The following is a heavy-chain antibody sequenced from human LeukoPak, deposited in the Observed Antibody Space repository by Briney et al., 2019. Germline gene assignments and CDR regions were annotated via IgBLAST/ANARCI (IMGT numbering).Heavy chain of an antibody. CDR3: ARANYYDNSGYSRGAFDI. D-gene: IGHD3-22*01. V-gene: IGHV4-34*01. CDR1: GVSFSGYY. CDR2: INHSGST. J-gene: IGHJ3*02. Sequence: SETLSLTCAVYGVSFSGYYWSWIRQPPGKGLEWIGEINHSGSTNYNPSLKSRVTISVDTSKKQFSLKLNSVTAADTAVYYCARANYYDNSGYSRGAFDIWGQGTMVTVSS.